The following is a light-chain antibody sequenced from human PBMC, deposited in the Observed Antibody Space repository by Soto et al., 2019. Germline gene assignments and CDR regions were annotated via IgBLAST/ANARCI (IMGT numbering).Light chain of an antibody. J-gene: IGLJ1*01. CDR3: SSYAVTKTYV. CDR1: SSDVGGYNY. Sequence: QSVLTQPPSASGSPGQSVTISCTGTSSDVGGYNYVSWYQQHPGKAPKLLISEVTKRPSGVPDRFSGSKSGNTASLTVSGLQAEDEADYYCSSYAVTKTYVFGTGTKLTVL. V-gene: IGLV2-8*01. CDR2: EVT.